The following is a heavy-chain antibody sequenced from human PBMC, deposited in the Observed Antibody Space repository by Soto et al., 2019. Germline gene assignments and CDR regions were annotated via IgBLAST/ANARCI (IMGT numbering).Heavy chain of an antibody. V-gene: IGHV4-59*01. Sequence: PSETLSLTCTVSGVSISSDYWSWIRQPPGKGLEWIGYIYYRGSTNYNPSLKSRVSISLDKSKSQFSLKLSSVTAADTAVYFCARQRTELTTLWANWFDPWGQGTQVTVFS. CDR3: ARQRTELTTLWANWFDP. CDR1: GVSISSDY. D-gene: IGHD4-4*01. J-gene: IGHJ5*02. CDR2: IYYRGST.